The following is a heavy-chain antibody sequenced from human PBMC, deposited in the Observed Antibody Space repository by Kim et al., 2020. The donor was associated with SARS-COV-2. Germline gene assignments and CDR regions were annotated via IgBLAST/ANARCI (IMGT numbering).Heavy chain of an antibody. Sequence: GGSLRLSCAASGITFSTYGMSWVRQAPGKGLEWVANIKQDGSETHYVDSVKGRFSVSRDNAKNSLYLQMNSLRVEDTAVYYCALAILLGAWGQGSLVTVSS. V-gene: IGHV3-7*03. CDR1: GITFSTYG. CDR3: ALAILLGA. CDR2: IKQDGSET. D-gene: IGHD2-21*01. J-gene: IGHJ5*02.